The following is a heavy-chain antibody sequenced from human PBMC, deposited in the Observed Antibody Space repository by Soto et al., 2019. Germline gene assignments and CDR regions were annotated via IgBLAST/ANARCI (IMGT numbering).Heavy chain of an antibody. CDR1: GFIFSSYG. CDR3: AKRGNDYGSGRAPDYYYGMDV. V-gene: IGHV3-30*18. CDR2: ISYDGSNK. D-gene: IGHD3-10*01. J-gene: IGHJ6*02. Sequence: QVQLVESGGGVVQPGRSVRLSCGASGFIFSSYGMHWVRQAPGKGLEWVAVISYDGSNKYYADSVKSRFTISRDNSKNTLDLEMNSLRAEDTAVYYCAKRGNDYGSGRAPDYYYGMDVWGQGTTVTVSS.